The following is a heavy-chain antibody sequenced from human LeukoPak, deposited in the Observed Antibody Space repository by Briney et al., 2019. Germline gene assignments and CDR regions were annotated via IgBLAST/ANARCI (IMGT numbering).Heavy chain of an antibody. J-gene: IGHJ4*02. CDR3: ARVAAAGNRGGY. CDR2: ISAYNGNT. CDR1: GYTFTGYY. V-gene: IGHV1-18*04. D-gene: IGHD6-13*01. Sequence: GASVKVSCKASGYTFTGYYMHWVRQAPGQGLEWMGWISAYNGNTNYAQKLQGRVTMTTDTSTSTAYMELRSLRSDDTAVYYCARVAAAGNRGGYWGQGTLVTVSS.